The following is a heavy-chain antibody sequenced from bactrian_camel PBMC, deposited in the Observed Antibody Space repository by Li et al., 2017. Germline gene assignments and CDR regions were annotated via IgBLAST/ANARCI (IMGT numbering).Heavy chain of an antibody. CDR1: LHTYSRWC. Sequence: HVQLVESGGGSAQAGGSLRLSCAAPLHTYSRWCMGWFRQVPGKEREGLATIDSSGITAYADSVKGRFTISSDSAKDTVYLQMNMLESEDTALYYCTLGSIRTWFHLWGQGTQVTVS. D-gene: IGHD2*01. V-gene: IGHV3S55*01. J-gene: IGHJ4*01. CDR3: TLGSIRTWFHL. CDR2: IDSSGIT.